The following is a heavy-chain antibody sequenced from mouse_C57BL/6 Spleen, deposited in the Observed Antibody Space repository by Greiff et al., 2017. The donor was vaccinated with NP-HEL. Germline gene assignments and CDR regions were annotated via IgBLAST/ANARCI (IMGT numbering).Heavy chain of an antibody. Sequence: QVQLQQSGAELVKPGASVKLSCKASGYTFTSYWMQWVKQRPGQGLEWIGEIDPSDSYTNYNQKFQGKATLTVDTSSSTAYMQLSSLTSEDSAVYYCASKMVDYWGQGTSVTVSS. V-gene: IGHV1-50*01. J-gene: IGHJ4*01. CDR3: ASKMVDY. CDR2: IDPSDSYT. D-gene: IGHD2-3*01. CDR1: GYTFTSYW.